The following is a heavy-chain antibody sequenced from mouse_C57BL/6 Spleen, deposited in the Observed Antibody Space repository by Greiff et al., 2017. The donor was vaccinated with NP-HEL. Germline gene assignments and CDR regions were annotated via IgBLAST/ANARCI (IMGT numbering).Heavy chain of an antibody. D-gene: IGHD1-1*01. Sequence: VQLQQSGAELVRPGSSVKLSCKASGYTFTSYWMDWVKQRPGQGLEWIGNIYPSDSETHYNQKFKDKATLTVDKSSSTAYMQLSSLTSEDSAVYYCARSSIYYYGSSPYYFDYWGQGTTLTVSS. CDR1: GYTFTSYW. J-gene: IGHJ2*01. CDR2: IYPSDSET. V-gene: IGHV1-61*01. CDR3: ARSSIYYYGSSPYYFDY.